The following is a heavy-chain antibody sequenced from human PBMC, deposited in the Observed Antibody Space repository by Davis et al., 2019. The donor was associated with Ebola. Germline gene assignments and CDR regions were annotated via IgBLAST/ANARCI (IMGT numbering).Heavy chain of an antibody. D-gene: IGHD6-19*01. V-gene: IGHV3-7*03. CDR2: IKQDGSEK. J-gene: IGHJ6*02. CDR3: ARVTLLAVAASYYYYGMDV. CDR1: GFTFSSYW. Sequence: GESLKISCAASGFTFSSYWMSWVRQAPGKGLEWVANIKQDGSEKYYVDSVKGRFTISRDNAKNSLYLQMNSLRAEDTAVYYCARVTLLAVAASYYYYGMDVWGQGTTVTVSS.